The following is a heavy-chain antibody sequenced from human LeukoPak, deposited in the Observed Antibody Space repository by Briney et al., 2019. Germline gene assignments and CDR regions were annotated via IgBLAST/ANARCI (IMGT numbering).Heavy chain of an antibody. V-gene: IGHV1-46*01. J-gene: IGHJ5*02. CDR1: GYTFTSYY. CDR3: ARDNSVGDNAWWFDP. CDR2: INPTGGST. Sequence: ASVEASCKASGYTFTSYYMHWVRQAPGQGLEWMGLINPTGGSTGYAQKFQGRVTMTRDMSTSTDYMELSSLRSEDTAIYYCARDNSVGDNAWWFDPWGQGTLVTVSS. D-gene: IGHD1-26*01.